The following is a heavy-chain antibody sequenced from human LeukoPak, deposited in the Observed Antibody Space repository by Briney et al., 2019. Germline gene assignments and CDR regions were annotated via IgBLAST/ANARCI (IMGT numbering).Heavy chain of an antibody. CDR2: ISAYNGNT. CDR1: GYTFTSYG. CDR3: ARVYCSGGSCYSGGAFDY. J-gene: IGHJ4*02. D-gene: IGHD2-15*01. Sequence: ASVKVSCKASGYTFTSYGISWVRQAPGQGLECMGWISAYNGNTNYAQKLQGRVTMTTDTSTSTAYMELRSLRSDDTAVYYCARVYCSGGSCYSGGAFDYWGQGTLVTVSS. V-gene: IGHV1-18*01.